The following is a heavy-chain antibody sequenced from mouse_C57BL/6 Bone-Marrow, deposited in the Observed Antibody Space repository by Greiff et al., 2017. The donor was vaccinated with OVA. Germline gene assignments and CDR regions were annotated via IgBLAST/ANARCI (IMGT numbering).Heavy chain of an antibody. Sequence: VQLQQPGAELVKPGASVKLSCKASGYTFTSYWMHWVKQRPGQGLEWIGMIHPNSGSTNYNEKFKSKATLTVDKSSSTAYMQLSSLTSEDSAVYYCARGGVGLRRVYYAMDYWGQGTSVTVSS. V-gene: IGHV1-64*01. J-gene: IGHJ4*01. D-gene: IGHD2-4*01. CDR2: IHPNSGST. CDR3: ARGGVGLRRVYYAMDY. CDR1: GYTFTSYW.